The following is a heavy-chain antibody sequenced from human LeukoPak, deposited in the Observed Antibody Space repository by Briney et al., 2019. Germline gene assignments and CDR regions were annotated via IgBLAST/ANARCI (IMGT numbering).Heavy chain of an antibody. CDR2: IKEDGSVI. D-gene: IGHD1-1*01. J-gene: IGHJ3*01. Sequence: GGSLRLSCGVSGFTFSHYWMSWVRQAPGKGLEWVANIKEDGSVIYYVDPVKGRFTISRDNGKNSVFLQMNSLRAEDTAVYFCARIGYKSCGLDVWGQGTVVTVSS. CDR3: ARIGYKSCGLDV. V-gene: IGHV3-7*01. CDR1: GFTFSHYW.